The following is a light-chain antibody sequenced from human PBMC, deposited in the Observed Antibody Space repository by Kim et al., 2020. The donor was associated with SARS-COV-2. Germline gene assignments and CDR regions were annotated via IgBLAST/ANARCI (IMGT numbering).Light chain of an antibody. CDR2: DAF. CDR3: HQWGTSPRT. J-gene: IGKJ2*01. V-gene: IGKV3-20*01. Sequence: SLPPRERAPLSARTSQSVSSNLVWYHQKPGPAPRLVIYDAFKSATGIPDTFSGSGSGTDFSLTLSRREPKDLTINYCHQWGTSPRTFCQGTKLQI. CDR1: QSVSSN.